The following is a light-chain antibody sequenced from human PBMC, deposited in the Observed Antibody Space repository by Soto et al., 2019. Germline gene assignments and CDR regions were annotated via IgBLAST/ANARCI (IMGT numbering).Light chain of an antibody. V-gene: IGKV1-5*01. CDR1: QIISRW. CDR2: DVS. J-gene: IGKJ1*01. CDR3: QEYTTYSRT. Sequence: EIEMTQSASTLSKKVGDRVTITCRASQIISRWLAWYQQKPGKAPTVLIYDVSTLESGVPSRFSGAGYGTKFTLTITSLQPDDFATYYCQEYTTYSRTFGQGTKVDIK.